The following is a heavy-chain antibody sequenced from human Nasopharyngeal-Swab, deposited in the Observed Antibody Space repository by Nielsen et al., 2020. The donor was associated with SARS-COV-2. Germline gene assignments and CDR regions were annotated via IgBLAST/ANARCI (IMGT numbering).Heavy chain of an antibody. Sequence: SETLSLTCTVSGGSISSSSYYWGWIRQPPGKGLEWIGSIYYSGSTYYNPSLKSRVTISVDTSKNQFSLKLSSVTAADTAVYYCARLPRLSIPIFGVVIIDYYYGMDVWGQGTTVTVSS. V-gene: IGHV4-39*07. CDR3: ARLPRLSIPIFGVVIIDYYYGMDV. D-gene: IGHD3-3*01. CDR1: GGSISSSSYY. J-gene: IGHJ6*02. CDR2: IYYSGST.